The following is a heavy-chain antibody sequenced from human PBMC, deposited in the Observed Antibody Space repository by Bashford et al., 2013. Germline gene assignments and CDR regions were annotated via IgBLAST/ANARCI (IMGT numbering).Heavy chain of an antibody. V-gene: IGHV3-23*01. CDR3: AKGGGWLYYFDY. Sequence: VRQASREGAGWVSAISDSGGSTYYADSVKGRFTISRDNSKNTLYLQMNSLRAEDTAVYYCAKGGGWLYYFDYWGQGTLVTVSS. CDR2: ISDSGGST. D-gene: IGHD6-19*01. J-gene: IGHJ4*01.